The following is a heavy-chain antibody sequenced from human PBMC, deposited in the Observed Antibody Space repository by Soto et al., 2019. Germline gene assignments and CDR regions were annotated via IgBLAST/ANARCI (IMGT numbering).Heavy chain of an antibody. J-gene: IGHJ4*01. CDR2: ISYDGSNK. Sequence: QVQLVESGGGVVQPGRSLRLSCAASGFTFSSYAMHWVRQAPGKGLEWVAVISYDGSNKYYADSVKGRFTISRDNSKNTLHLQINSLRAEDTAVYYCARDRYSSSCPGDYWGHGTLVTVSS. D-gene: IGHD6-13*01. CDR1: GFTFSSYA. V-gene: IGHV3-30-3*01. CDR3: ARDRYSSSCPGDY.